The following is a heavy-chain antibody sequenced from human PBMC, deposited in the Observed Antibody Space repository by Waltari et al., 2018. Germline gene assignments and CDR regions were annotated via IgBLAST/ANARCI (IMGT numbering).Heavy chain of an antibody. CDR2: IYTSGST. Sequence: QVQLQESGPGLVKPSETLSLTCTVSGGSISSYYWTWIRPPAGKGLDWIERIYTSGSTNYHPSLKSRVTMSVDTSKNQFSLKLSSVTAADTAVYYCARMCRSTSCDAFDIWGQGTMVTVSS. D-gene: IGHD2-2*01. J-gene: IGHJ3*02. V-gene: IGHV4-4*07. CDR1: GGSISSYY. CDR3: ARMCRSTSCDAFDI.